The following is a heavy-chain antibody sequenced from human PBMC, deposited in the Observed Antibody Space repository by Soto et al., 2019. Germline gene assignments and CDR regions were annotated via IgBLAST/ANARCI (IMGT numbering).Heavy chain of an antibody. CDR3: ARAHYSIVGARGGAFDI. V-gene: IGHV4-59*01. Sequence: SETLSLTCTVSGGSIRSYYWSWIRQPPGKGLEWIGYIYYSGSTNYNPSLKSRVTISEDTSKNQFSLKLSSVTAADTAVYYCARAHYSIVGARGGAFDIWGQGTMVTVS. CDR1: GGSIRSYY. D-gene: IGHD1-26*01. CDR2: IYYSGST. J-gene: IGHJ3*02.